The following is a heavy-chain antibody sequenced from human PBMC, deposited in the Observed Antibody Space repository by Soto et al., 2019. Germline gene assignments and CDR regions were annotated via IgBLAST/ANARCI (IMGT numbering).Heavy chain of an antibody. CDR3: AGQSFGSSSYFDY. CDR1: GFTFSSYA. D-gene: IGHD6-6*01. CDR2: ISYDGSNK. Sequence: QLGGSLRLSCAASGFTFSSYAMHWVRQAPGKGLEWVAVISYDGSNKYYADSVKGRFTISRDNSKNTLYLQMNSLRAEDTAVYYCAGQSFGSSSYFDYWGQGTLVTVSS. J-gene: IGHJ4*02. V-gene: IGHV3-30*04.